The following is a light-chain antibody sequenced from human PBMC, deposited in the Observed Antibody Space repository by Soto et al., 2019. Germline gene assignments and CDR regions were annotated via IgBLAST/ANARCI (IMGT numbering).Light chain of an antibody. CDR2: GKS. CDR3: QSYDSSLRDWV. J-gene: IGLJ3*02. V-gene: IGLV1-40*01. Sequence: QSVLTQPPSVSGAPGQRVTISCTVSSSNIGAGYDVHWYQQLIGTAPKLLIYGKSNRTSGFPDRFSGSKSGTSASLSITGLQAEDEADYFCQSYDSSLRDWVFGGGTKLTVL. CDR1: SSNIGAGYD.